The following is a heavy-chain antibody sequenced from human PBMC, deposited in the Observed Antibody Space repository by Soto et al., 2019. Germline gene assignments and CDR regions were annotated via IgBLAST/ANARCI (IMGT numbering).Heavy chain of an antibody. V-gene: IGHV4-59*05. J-gene: IGHJ5*02. CDR1: GGSISSYY. CDR3: ARRGGTGDYFRSFDP. CDR2: VFYSGSA. D-gene: IGHD3-9*01. Sequence: SETLSLTCTVSGGSISSYYWSWIRQPPGKGLEWIGSVFYSGSAYYIPSLKSRVTISVDTSKNQFSLKVNSVTAADTAVYFCARRGGTGDYFRSFDPWGQGTLVTVS.